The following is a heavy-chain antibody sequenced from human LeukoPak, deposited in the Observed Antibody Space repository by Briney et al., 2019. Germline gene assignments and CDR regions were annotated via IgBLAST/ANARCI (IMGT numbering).Heavy chain of an antibody. Sequence: GPLRLSCAASGFTFSSYAMSWVRQPPGKGLEWIGEINHSGSTNYNPSLKSRVTISVDTSKNQFSLKLSSVTAADTAVYYCASASITPPYYYYYYYMDVWGKGTTVTISS. CDR3: ASASITPPYYYYYYYMDV. V-gene: IGHV4-34*08. CDR2: INHSGST. J-gene: IGHJ6*03. D-gene: IGHD3-10*01. CDR1: GFTFSSYA.